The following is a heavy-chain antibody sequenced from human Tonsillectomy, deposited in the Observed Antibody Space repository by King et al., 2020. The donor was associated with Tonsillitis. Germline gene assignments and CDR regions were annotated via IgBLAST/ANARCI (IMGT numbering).Heavy chain of an antibody. J-gene: IGHJ5*02. V-gene: IGHV1-2*02. CDR2: INPNSGGT. D-gene: IGHD2-2*01. Sequence: VQLVESGAEVKKPGASVKVSCKASGYTFTGYYMHLVRQARGQGLEWMGWINPNSGGTNYAQKFQGRVTMTRDTSISTAYMELSRLRSDDTAGYYCAGELGCRSPSCYRNGSAPWGRGTLSPSPQ. CDR1: GYTFTGYY. CDR3: AGELGCRSPSCYRNGSAP.